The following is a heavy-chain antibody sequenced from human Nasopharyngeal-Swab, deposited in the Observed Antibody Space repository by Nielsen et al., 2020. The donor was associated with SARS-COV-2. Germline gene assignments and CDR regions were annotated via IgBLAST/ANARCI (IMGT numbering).Heavy chain of an antibody. D-gene: IGHD2-2*01. Sequence: ASVKVSCKASGYTFTSYDINWVRQATGQGLEWMGWMNPNSGNTGYAQKFQGRVTMTRNTSISTAYMELSSLRSEDTAVYYCATAGGGYCSSTSCYEIDYWGQGTLVTVSS. J-gene: IGHJ4*02. CDR2: MNPNSGNT. V-gene: IGHV1-8*01. CDR1: GYTFTSYD. CDR3: ATAGGGYCSSTSCYEIDY.